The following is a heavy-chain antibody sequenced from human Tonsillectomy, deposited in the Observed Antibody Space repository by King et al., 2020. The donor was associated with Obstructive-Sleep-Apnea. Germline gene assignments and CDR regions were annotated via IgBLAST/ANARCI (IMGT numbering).Heavy chain of an antibody. V-gene: IGHV3-74*01. CDR1: GFTFSSYW. Sequence: EVQLVESGGGLVQPGGSLRLSCAASGFTFSSYWMFWVRQTPGKGLVWVSRINSDGSSTSHADSGKGRLTISRDNAKNTLCLQMNSLRAEATAVYYCAKTPYRYYGLDVWGQGTTVTVSS. CDR2: INSDGSST. CDR3: AKTPYRYYGLDV. J-gene: IGHJ6*02. D-gene: IGHD3-16*02.